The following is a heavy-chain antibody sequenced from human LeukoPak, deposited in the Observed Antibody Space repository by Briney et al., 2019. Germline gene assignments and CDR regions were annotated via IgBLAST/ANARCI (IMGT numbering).Heavy chain of an antibody. CDR1: GFTFSSYS. D-gene: IGHD6-13*01. Sequence: GGSLRLSCAASGFTFSSYSMNWVRQAPGKGLEWVSSISSSSSYIYYADSVKGRFTISRDNAKNSLYLQMNSLRAEDTAVYYCASRLSPYSSSWYGRDYWGQGTLVTVSS. J-gene: IGHJ4*02. CDR2: ISSSSSYI. V-gene: IGHV3-21*01. CDR3: ASRLSPYSSSWYGRDY.